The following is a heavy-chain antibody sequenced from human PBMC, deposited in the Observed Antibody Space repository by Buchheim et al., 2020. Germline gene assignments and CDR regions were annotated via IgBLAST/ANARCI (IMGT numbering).Heavy chain of an antibody. Sequence: QVQLQESGPGLVKPSETLSLTCTVSGGSISSYYWSWIRQPPGKGLEWIGYIYYSGSTNYNPSLKSRVTLSVDTSKNQFSLKLSSVTAADTAVYYCARDFHFWRSGGMDVWGQGTT. J-gene: IGHJ6*02. CDR1: GGSISSYY. D-gene: IGHD3-3*02. CDR3: ARDFHFWRSGGMDV. CDR2: IYYSGST. V-gene: IGHV4-59*01.